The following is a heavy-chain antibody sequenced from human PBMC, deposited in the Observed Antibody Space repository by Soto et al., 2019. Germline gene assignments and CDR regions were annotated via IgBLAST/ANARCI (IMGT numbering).Heavy chain of an antibody. V-gene: IGHV3-53*01. Sequence: GGSLRLFCAASGFTVSSNHMSWVRQAPGKGLEWVSVIYSGGSTYYADSVKGRFTISRDKSKNTLYLQMNSLRAEDTAVYYCARQGGYCTNGVCRYYYYYYMDVWGKGTTVTVSS. J-gene: IGHJ6*03. CDR1: GFTVSSNH. D-gene: IGHD2-8*01. CDR2: IYSGGST. CDR3: ARQGGYCTNGVCRYYYYYYMDV.